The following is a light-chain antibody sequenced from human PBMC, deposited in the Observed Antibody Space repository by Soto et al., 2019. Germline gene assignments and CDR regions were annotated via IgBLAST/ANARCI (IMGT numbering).Light chain of an antibody. V-gene: IGLV1-36*01. CDR2: YDD. Sequence: QSVLTQPPSVSAAPRQRVTISCSGSSSNIGNNAVNWYQQLPGKAPKLLIYYDDLLPSGVSDRFSGSKSGTSASLAISGLQSEDEADYYCAAWDDSLNGSLVFGGGTKLTVL. J-gene: IGLJ3*02. CDR1: SSNIGNNA. CDR3: AAWDDSLNGSLV.